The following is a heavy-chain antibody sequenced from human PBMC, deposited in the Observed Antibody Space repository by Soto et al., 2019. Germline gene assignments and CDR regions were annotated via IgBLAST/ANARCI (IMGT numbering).Heavy chain of an antibody. CDR2: ISANNGNT. J-gene: IGHJ4*02. CDR1: GYTFTSYG. Sequence: QVQLVQSGAEVKKPGASVKVCCKASGYTFTSYGISWVRQAPVQGLEWMGWISANNGNTNNELKLKDRVTMTKETSTSTADMELRSLRSDVTAVYYFARGGAAAAVDYWGQGTLGTVSS. D-gene: IGHD6-13*01. CDR3: ARGGAAAAVDY. V-gene: IGHV1-18*01.